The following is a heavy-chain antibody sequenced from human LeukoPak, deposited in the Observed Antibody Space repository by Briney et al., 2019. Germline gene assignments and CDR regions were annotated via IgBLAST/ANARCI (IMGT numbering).Heavy chain of an antibody. CDR1: GGSISSYY. CDR2: IYYSGST. J-gene: IGHJ4*02. CDR3: ARRGYSSSWYYFDY. D-gene: IGHD6-13*01. V-gene: IGHV4-59*12. Sequence: SETLSLTCTVSGGSISSYYWSWIRQPPGKGLEWIGYIYYSGSTYYNPSLKSRVTISVDRSKNQFSLKLSSVTAADTAMYYCARRGYSSSWYYFDYWGQGTLVTVSS.